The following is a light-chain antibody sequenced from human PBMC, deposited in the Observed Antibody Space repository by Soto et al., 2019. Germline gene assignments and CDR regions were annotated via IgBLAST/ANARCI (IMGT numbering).Light chain of an antibody. J-gene: IGKJ4*01. Sequence: EIVMTQSPATLSVSPGERATLSCRASQSVSNNLAWYQQKPGQAPRLLIYGASIRATGIPVRFSSSGSGTEFTLTISSLQSEDFAVYYCQQYNNWPPITFDGGTKVEIK. CDR2: GAS. CDR1: QSVSNN. CDR3: QQYNNWPPIT. V-gene: IGKV3-15*01.